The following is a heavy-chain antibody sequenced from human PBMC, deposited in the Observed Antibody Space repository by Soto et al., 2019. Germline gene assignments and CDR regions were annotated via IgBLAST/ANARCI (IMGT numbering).Heavy chain of an antibody. J-gene: IGHJ6*02. CDR2: IITIYGTA. CDR1: GGTFSSFT. CDR3: AKDRRADWESYSYYAMDV. D-gene: IGHD1-26*01. Sequence: QVQLVQSGAEVKKPGSSVKVSCKASGGTFSSFTISWVRQAPGQGLEWMGGIITIYGTANYAQKFQGRVTITADASTTTAYMEMSSLRSEDTAVYYCAKDRRADWESYSYYAMDVWGQGTTVTVSS. V-gene: IGHV1-69*01.